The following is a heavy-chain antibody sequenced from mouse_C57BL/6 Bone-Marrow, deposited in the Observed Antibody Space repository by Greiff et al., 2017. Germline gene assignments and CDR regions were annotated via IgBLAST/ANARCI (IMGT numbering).Heavy chain of an antibody. D-gene: IGHD6-1*01. CDR2: IWRGGST. CDR1: GFSLTSYG. J-gene: IGHJ2*01. V-gene: IGHV2-5*01. Sequence: QVQLQQSGPGLVQPSQSLSITCTVSGFSLTSYGVHWVRQSPGKGLEWLGVIWRGGSTDYTAAFMSRLSITKDNSKSQVFFKTNSLQADDTAIYXCAKGGGNSGYFDYWGQGTTLTVSS. CDR3: AKGGGNSGYFDY.